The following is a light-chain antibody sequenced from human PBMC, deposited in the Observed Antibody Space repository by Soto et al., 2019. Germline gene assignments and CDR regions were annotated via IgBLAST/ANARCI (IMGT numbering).Light chain of an antibody. CDR3: QQYGSSPPRYI. V-gene: IGKV3-20*01. Sequence: EIVLTQSPGTLSLSPGERATLSCRASQSVSSSYLAWYQQKTGQTPRLHIYGASSRATGIPDRFSGSGSGTDFTLTISGLEPEDLAVYYCQQYGSSPPRYIFGQGTKLEIK. CDR2: GAS. J-gene: IGKJ2*01. CDR1: QSVSSSY.